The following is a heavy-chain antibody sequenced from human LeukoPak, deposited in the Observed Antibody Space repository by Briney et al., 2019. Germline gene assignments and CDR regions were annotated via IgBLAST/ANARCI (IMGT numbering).Heavy chain of an antibody. CDR2: IYYTGTT. D-gene: IGHD6-19*01. CDR3: ASLYSSGWYDDY. J-gene: IGHJ4*02. V-gene: IGHV4-39*07. CDR1: DGSISSSSDH. Sequence: PSETLSLTWTVADGSISSSSDHLRWIRQPPGKGLEWIGSIYYTGTTYYNPSLESRVAIFVDTSQNQFSLRMTSVNAAATAVYYCASLYSSGWYDDYSGQGTLVTVSS.